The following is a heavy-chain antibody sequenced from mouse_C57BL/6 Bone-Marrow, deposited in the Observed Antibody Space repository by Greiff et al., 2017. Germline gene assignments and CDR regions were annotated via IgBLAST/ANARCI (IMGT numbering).Heavy chain of an antibody. CDR2: IDPETGGT. D-gene: IGHD1-1*01. J-gene: IGHJ2*01. CDR1: GYTFTDYE. Sequence: QVQLKQSGAELVRPGASVTLSCKASGYTFTDYEMHWVKHTPVHGLEWIGAIDPETGGTAYNQKFKGKAILTADKSSSTAYMELRSLTSEDSAVYYCTRGATVVAVDYWGQGTTLTVSS. CDR3: TRGATVVAVDY. V-gene: IGHV1-15*01.